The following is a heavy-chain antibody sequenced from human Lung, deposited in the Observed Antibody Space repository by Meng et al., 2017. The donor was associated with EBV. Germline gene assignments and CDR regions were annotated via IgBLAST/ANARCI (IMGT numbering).Heavy chain of an antibody. CDR1: GYTFTSYA. D-gene: IGHD5-24*01. CDR3: ARDSPLDGYSLLDY. CDR2: IDPNTGNP. Sequence: GSGLNQPGASGKGSCRPSGYTFTSYAINWARQAPGQGPDWMGWIDPNTGNPTYDQGFTGRFVFSLDTSVSTAYLQINSLRADDTAVYYCARDSPLDGYSLLDYWGQGTLVTVAS. J-gene: IGHJ4*02. V-gene: IGHV7-4-1*02.